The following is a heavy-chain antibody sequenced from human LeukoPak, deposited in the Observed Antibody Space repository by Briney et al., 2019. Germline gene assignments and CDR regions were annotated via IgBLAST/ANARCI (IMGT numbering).Heavy chain of an antibody. D-gene: IGHD3-3*01. CDR2: IRYDGSNK. J-gene: IGHJ4*02. Sequence: GGSLRLSCAASGFTFSSYGMHWVRQAPGKGLEWVAFIRYDGSNKYYADSVKGGFTMSRDNSKITLYLQMNSLRAEDTAVYYCARDGYDFWSGYYTGFDYWGQGTLVTVSS. CDR3: ARDGYDFWSGYYTGFDY. V-gene: IGHV3-30*02. CDR1: GFTFSSYG.